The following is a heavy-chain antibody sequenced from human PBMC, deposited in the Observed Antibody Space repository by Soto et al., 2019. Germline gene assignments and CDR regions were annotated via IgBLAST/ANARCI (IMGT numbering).Heavy chain of an antibody. CDR2: MNSDGSTT. V-gene: IGHV3-74*01. CDR1: GIPFRSRA. J-gene: IGHJ4*02. Sequence: GGSQSLSCSASGIPFRSRAMSWVRPAPGKGLEWVSRMNSDGSTTDYADSVKGRFTVSRDNAKNTLYLQMNSLRAEDTAVYYCATAEVDYWGPGTLV. CDR3: ATAEVDY.